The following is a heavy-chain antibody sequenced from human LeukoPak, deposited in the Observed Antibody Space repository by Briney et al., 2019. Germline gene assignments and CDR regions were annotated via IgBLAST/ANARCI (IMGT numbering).Heavy chain of an antibody. CDR3: ARAEDSSSWIDAFDI. V-gene: IGHV4-34*01. Sequence: SESLSLTCAVYGGSFSGYYWTWIRQPPGKGLEWIGEIHYSGSATYNPSLKSRVTISVDTSKNQFSLKLSSVTAADTAVYYCARAEDSSSWIDAFDIWGQGTMVTVSS. CDR1: GGSFSGYY. J-gene: IGHJ3*02. CDR2: IHYSGSA. D-gene: IGHD6-13*01.